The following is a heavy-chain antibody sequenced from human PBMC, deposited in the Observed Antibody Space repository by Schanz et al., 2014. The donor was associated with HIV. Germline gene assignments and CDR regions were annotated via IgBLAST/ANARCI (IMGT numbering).Heavy chain of an antibody. CDR3: AKDRNHYDSRYRGKGNYYYYYGMDV. CDR1: GFTFSNYG. D-gene: IGHD3-22*01. CDR2: ISHDGSKK. V-gene: IGHV3-30*18. Sequence: QVQLVESGGGVVRPGKSLRLSCEASGFTFSNYGMHWVRQAPGKGLEWVAVISHDGSKKYYADSVRGRITISRDNSKNTLYLQMKSLRPEDTAVYYCAKDRNHYDSRYRGKGNYYYYYGMDVWGQGTTVTVSS. J-gene: IGHJ6*02.